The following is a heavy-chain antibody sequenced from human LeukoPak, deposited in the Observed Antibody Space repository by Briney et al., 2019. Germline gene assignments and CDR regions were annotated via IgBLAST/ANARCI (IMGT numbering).Heavy chain of an antibody. Sequence: GESLKISCKGPGYSFTTYWIGWVRQMPGKGLEWMGIVFPGDSKTKYSPSFQGQVTISAVKSITTAYLQWSSLRASDTAIYYCARLVGETAMVRGFDLWGQGTLVTVSS. CDR1: GYSFTTYW. J-gene: IGHJ4*02. CDR2: VFPGDSKT. D-gene: IGHD5-18*01. CDR3: ARLVGETAMVRGFDL. V-gene: IGHV5-51*01.